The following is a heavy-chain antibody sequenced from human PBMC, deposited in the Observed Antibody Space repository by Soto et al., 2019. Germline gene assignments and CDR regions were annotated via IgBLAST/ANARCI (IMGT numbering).Heavy chain of an antibody. CDR1: GYTFTSYA. CDR2: INAGNGNT. D-gene: IGHD2-15*01. J-gene: IGHJ6*02. CDR3: ARRSEWYLPSGDDG. Sequence: QVQLVQSGAEVKKPGASVKVSCKASGYTFTSYAMHCVRQALGQSLEWMGWINAGNGNTKYSQQFQGRFTITRDTSASTAHMEMSSLRSEETSVYYCARRSEWYLPSGDDGWGQGATVTVS. V-gene: IGHV1-3*01.